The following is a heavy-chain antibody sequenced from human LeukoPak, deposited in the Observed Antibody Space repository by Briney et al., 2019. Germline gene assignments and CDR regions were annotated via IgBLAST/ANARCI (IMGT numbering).Heavy chain of an antibody. CDR2: IYYSGST. J-gene: IGHJ5*02. CDR1: GGSISSYY. Sequence: SETLSLTCTVSGGSISSYYWSWIRQPPGKGLEWIGYIYYSGSTNYNPSLTSRVTISVDTSKNQFSLKLSSVTAADPPVSSCPRGGYDRDPRFDPWGQGALVTVCS. D-gene: IGHD5-12*01. V-gene: IGHV4-59*01. CDR3: PRGGYDRDPRFDP.